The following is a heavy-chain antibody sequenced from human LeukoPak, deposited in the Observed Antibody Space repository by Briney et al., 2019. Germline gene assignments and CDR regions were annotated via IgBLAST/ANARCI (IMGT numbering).Heavy chain of an antibody. CDR1: GLTFDDYA. CDR2: ISGDGGST. V-gene: IGHV3-43*02. CDR3: AKSQRWLQLNHWFDP. J-gene: IGHJ5*02. Sequence: PGGSLRLSCAASGLTFDDYAMHWVRQAPGKGLEWVSLISGDGGSTYYADSVKGRFTISRDNSKNSLYLQMDSLRTEDTALYYCAKSQRWLQLNHWFDPWGQGTLVTVSS. D-gene: IGHD5-24*01.